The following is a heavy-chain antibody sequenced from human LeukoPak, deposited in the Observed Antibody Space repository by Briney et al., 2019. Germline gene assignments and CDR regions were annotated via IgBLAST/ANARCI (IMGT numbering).Heavy chain of an antibody. CDR2: ISRSSETI. CDR1: GFSFGSYG. V-gene: IGHV3-48*04. J-gene: IGHJ4*02. D-gene: IGHD5-18*01. Sequence: GGSLRLSCAASGFSFGSYGINWVRQAPGKGLEWVSYISRSSETIYYADSVKGRFTISRDNAKNSLYLQMSSLRAEDSAVYYCARDLDTDNYFFAYWGQGTQVIVSS. CDR3: ARDLDTDNYFFAY.